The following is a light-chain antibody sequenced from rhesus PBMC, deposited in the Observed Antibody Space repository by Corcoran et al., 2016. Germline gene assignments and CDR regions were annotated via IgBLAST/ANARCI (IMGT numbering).Light chain of an antibody. CDR1: QSVSSY. V-gene: IGKV3S9*01. CDR3: QQYSNWPWT. Sequence: EIVMTQSPATLSLSPGERATLSCRASQSVSSYGAWYQQKPERAPRLLLYGASSRATGIPDRFSGSGSGTDFTLTISSLEPEDFAIYYCQQYSNWPWTFGQGTKVEIK. CDR2: GAS. J-gene: IGKJ1*01.